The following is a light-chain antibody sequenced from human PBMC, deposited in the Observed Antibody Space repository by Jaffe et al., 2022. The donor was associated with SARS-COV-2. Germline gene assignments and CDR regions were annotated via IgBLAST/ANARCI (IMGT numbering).Light chain of an antibody. J-gene: IGLJ1*01. CDR2: DVT. CDR3: SSYTTSSTYV. Sequence: QSALTQPASVSGSPGQSITISCTGTSNDIGNYNYVSWYQQHPGKAPKLMVYDVTNRPSGVSNRFSGSKSGNTASLTISGLQTEDEADYYCSSYTTSSTYVFGGGTKVTVL. CDR1: SNDIGNYNY. V-gene: IGLV2-14*03.